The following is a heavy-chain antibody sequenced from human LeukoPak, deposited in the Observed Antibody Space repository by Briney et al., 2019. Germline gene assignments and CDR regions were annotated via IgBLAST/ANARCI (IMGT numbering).Heavy chain of an antibody. CDR3: ARVPRLVVPAAQEWYFDL. CDR1: GGSISSSSYY. D-gene: IGHD2-2*01. CDR2: IYYSGST. Sequence: SETLSLTCTVSGGSISSSSYYWAWIRQPPGKGLEWIANIYYSGSTYYNPSLKSRVTISVDTSKNQFSLKLTSVTAADTAVYYCARVPRLVVPAAQEWYFDLWGRGTLVTVSS. J-gene: IGHJ2*01. V-gene: IGHV4-39*01.